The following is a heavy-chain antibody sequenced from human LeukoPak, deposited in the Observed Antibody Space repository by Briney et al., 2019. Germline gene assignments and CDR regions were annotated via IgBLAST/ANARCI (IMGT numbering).Heavy chain of an antibody. V-gene: IGHV3-7*01. J-gene: IGHJ4*02. CDR2: IKQDGSEK. CDR1: GFTFSSYW. D-gene: IGHD2-2*02. Sequence: GSLRLSCAASGFTFSSYWMSWVRQAPGKGLEWVANIKQDGSEKYYVDSVKGRFTISRDNAKNSLYLQMNSLRAEDTAVYYCARVGGYCSSTSCYILTSFDYWGQGTLVTVSS. CDR3: ARVGGYCSSTSCYILTSFDY.